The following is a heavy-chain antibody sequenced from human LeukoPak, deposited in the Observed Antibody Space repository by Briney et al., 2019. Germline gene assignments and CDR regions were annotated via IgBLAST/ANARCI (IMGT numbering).Heavy chain of an antibody. V-gene: IGHV4-39*01. J-gene: IGHJ5*02. Sequence: SETLSLTCTASGGSISSSSYYWGWIRQPPGKGLEWIGTIYYSGSTYYNPSLKSRVTISVDTSKNQFSLKLSSVTAADTAVYYCATEIGYCSSTSCSNWFDPWGQGTLVTVSS. CDR2: IYYSGST. CDR1: GGSISSSSYY. CDR3: ATEIGYCSSTSCSNWFDP. D-gene: IGHD2-2*01.